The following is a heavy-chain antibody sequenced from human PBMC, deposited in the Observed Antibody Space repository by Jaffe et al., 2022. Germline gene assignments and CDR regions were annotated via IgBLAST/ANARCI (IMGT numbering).Heavy chain of an antibody. J-gene: IGHJ3*02. CDR1: GGTFSSYT. CDR2: IIPILGIA. CDR3: ARGSALQDSSGYYYDQTRQDRSRSAFDI. Sequence: QVQLVQSGAEVKKPGSSVKVSCKASGGTFSSYTISWVRQAPGQGLEWMGRIIPILGIANYAQKFQGRVTITADKSTSTAYMELSSLRSEDTAVYYCARGSALQDSSGYYYDQTRQDRSRSAFDIWGQGTMVTVSS. V-gene: IGHV1-69*02. D-gene: IGHD3-22*01.